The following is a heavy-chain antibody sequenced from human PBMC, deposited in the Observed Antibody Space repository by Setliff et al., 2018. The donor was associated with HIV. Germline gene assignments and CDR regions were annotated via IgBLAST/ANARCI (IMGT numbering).Heavy chain of an antibody. CDR1: GYTLTEVS. J-gene: IGHJ4*02. Sequence: ASVKVSCKISGYTLTEVSMHWVRQAPGKGLEWMGYFDPQDGKTIYAQKFQGRVTMTEDTSTYTAYTELRSLRSDDTAVYYCARDRPGVDCTKTSCYASFDHWGQGTLVTVS. D-gene: IGHD2-2*01. CDR2: FDPQDGKT. CDR3: ARDRPGVDCTKTSCYASFDH. V-gene: IGHV1-24*01.